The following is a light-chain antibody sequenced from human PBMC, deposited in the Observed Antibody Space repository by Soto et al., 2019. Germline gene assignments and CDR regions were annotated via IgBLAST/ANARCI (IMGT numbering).Light chain of an antibody. CDR2: GAS. V-gene: IGKV3-15*01. CDR3: QQYDSWLVWT. J-gene: IGKJ1*01. Sequence: IVLTQSPGDMALSPGQLATLSCRASQSIRGSNLAWYQQKPGQAPRLLIYGASTRATAIPARFSGSGSGTEFTLNIISLQSEDIAVYYCQQYDSWLVWTFGQGTKVEI. CDR1: QSIRGSN.